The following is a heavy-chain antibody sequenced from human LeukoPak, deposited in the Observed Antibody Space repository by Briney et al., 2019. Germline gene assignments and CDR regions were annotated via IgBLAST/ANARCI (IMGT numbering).Heavy chain of an antibody. CDR3: ATEEEEMITFGGGTNWFDP. CDR2: INPNSGGT. D-gene: IGHD3-16*01. J-gene: IGHJ5*02. V-gene: IGHV1-2*02. Sequence: ASVKVSCKASGYTFTGYYMHWVRQAPGQGLEWMGWINPNSGGTNYAQKFQGRVTMTRDTSISTAYMELSRLRSDDTAVYYCATEEEEMITFGGGTNWFDPWGQGTLVTVSS. CDR1: GYTFTGYY.